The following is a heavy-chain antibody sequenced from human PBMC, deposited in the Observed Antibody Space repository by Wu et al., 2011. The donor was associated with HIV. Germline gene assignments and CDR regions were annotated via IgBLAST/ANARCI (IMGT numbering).Heavy chain of an antibody. D-gene: IGHD1-1*01. CDR1: GGTFNGHA. CDR3: ARAIGTTSPYYYHYMDV. V-gene: IGHV1-69*14. Sequence: QVQLVQSGAEVKKPGSSVKVSCKASGGTFNGHAMSWVRQAPGQGLEWMGGMVPMFGRQDYAQKFRGRVKITVDKSQTIAYMELSSLRSDDTAVYYCARAIGTTSPYYYHYMDVWGKGPRSPSP. CDR2: MVPMFGRQ. J-gene: IGHJ6*03.